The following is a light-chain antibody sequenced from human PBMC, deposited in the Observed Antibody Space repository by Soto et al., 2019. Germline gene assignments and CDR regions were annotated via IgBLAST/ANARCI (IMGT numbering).Light chain of an antibody. V-gene: IGLV2-14*01. CDR2: EVH. J-gene: IGLJ1*01. CDR1: SSDVAEYNY. Sequence: QSVLTQPASVSGSPGQSITISCTETSSDVAEYNYVSWYRQYPGEAPRLLIYEVHYRPSGVSSRFSGSKSGNTASLTISGLQAADEADYYCASYLTTSPLEVFGTGTKLTVL. CDR3: ASYLTTSPLEV.